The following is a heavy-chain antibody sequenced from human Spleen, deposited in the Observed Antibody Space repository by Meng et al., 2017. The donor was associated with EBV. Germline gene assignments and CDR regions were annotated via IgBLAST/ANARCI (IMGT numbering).Heavy chain of an antibody. CDR3: ARGHDSGTYTFDP. CDR2: ITTNTGDP. V-gene: IGHV7-4-1*02. CDR1: GYSFTGHA. D-gene: IGHD3-10*01. Sequence: QVQLVQSRSEVRKPGASVKVSCKASGYSFTGHAMTWVRQAPGQGLEWMGWITTNTGDPTYAQDFTGRFVFSLDTSVTTAYLQISSLKAEDTAVYYCARGHDSGTYTFDPWGQGTLVTVSS. J-gene: IGHJ5*02.